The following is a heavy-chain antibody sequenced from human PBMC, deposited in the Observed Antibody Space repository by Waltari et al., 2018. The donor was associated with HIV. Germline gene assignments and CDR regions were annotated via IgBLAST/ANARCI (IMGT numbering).Heavy chain of an antibody. CDR3: ARDRGSSAGTVYYYGMDV. D-gene: IGHD6-13*01. CDR1: GYTFTSYA. CDR2: INAGNGNK. Sequence: QVQLVQSGAEVKKPGASVKVSCKASGYTFTSYAMHWVRQAPGQRLEWMGWINAGNGNKKYSQKFQGRVTITRDTSASTAYMELSSLRSEDTAVYYCARDRGSSAGTVYYYGMDVWGQGTTVTVSS. J-gene: IGHJ6*02. V-gene: IGHV1-3*01.